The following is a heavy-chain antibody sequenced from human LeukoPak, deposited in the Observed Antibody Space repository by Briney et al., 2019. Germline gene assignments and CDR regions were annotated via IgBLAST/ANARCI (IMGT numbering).Heavy chain of an antibody. J-gene: IGHJ3*01. V-gene: IGHV3-13*01. CDR3: TSTGEATRSKGAFDL. CDR2: MGIDGDT. Sequence: GGSLRLSCAASGFTFRNYDMHWVRQSTGEVLEGVSTMGIDGDTFYPGSVKGRFTISRDSDRNFLYLQMTNLKVRDTAVYYCTSTGEATRSKGAFDLWGLGTRVTVSS. CDR1: GFTFRNYD. D-gene: IGHD3-10*01.